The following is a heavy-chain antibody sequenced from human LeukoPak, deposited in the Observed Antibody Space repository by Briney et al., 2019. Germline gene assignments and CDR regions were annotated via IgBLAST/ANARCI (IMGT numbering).Heavy chain of an antibody. CDR2: IIPIFGTA. V-gene: IGHV1-69*13. J-gene: IGHJ4*01. D-gene: IGHD2-15*01. Sequence: ASVKVSCKASVGTFSSYAISWVRQAPGQGLEWMGGIIPIFGTANYAQKFQGRVTITADESTSTAYMELSSLRSEDTAVYYCARGENYGYWIRGSCQFDYFGHRPLVTDSS. CDR1: VGTFSSYA. CDR3: ARGENYGYWIRGSCQFDY.